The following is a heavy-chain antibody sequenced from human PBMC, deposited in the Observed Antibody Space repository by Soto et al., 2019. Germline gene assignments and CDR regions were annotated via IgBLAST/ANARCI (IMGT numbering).Heavy chain of an antibody. CDR2: ISAYNGNT. V-gene: IGHV1-18*04. D-gene: IGHD3-9*01. Sequence: ASVHVSCKASGYPFTSYGISWVRQAPGQGLEWMGWISAYNGNTNYAQKLQGRVTMTTDTSTSTAYMELRSLRSDDTAVYYCAAYDILTGPQLDYWGQGTLVTVSS. CDR1: GYPFTSYG. J-gene: IGHJ4*02. CDR3: AAYDILTGPQLDY.